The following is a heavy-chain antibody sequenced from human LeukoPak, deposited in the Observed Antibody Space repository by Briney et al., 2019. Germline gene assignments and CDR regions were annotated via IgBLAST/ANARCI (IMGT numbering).Heavy chain of an antibody. CDR2: INQDGTEK. V-gene: IGHV3-7*01. D-gene: IGHD3-10*01. CDR1: GLTFTTYW. Sequence: GESLRLSCAASGLTFTTYWMSWVRQAPGKGLEWVANINQDGTEKFYVDSVKGRFTISRDNAKNSLYLQMNSLRVEDTAVYYCAKVAKYYYGSETYYFFEHWGQGTPVTASS. CDR3: AKVAKYYYGSETYYFFEH. J-gene: IGHJ4*02.